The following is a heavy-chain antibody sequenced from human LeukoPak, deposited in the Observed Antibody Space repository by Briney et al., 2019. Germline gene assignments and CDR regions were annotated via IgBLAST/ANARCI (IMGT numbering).Heavy chain of an antibody. CDR1: GYTFTSCG. D-gene: IGHD2-15*01. J-gene: IGHJ4*02. CDR2: ISAYNGNT. V-gene: IGHV1-18*01. Sequence: ASVKVSCKASGYTFTSCGISWVRQAPGQGLEWMGWISAYNGNTNYAQKLQGRVTMTTDTSTSTAYMELRSLRSDDTAVYYCARGGGYCSGGSCRYFDYWGQGTLVTVSS. CDR3: ARGGGYCSGGSCRYFDY.